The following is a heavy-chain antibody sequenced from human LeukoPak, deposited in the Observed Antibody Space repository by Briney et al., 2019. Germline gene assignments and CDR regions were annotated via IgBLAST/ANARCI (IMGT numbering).Heavy chain of an antibody. D-gene: IGHD1-14*01. V-gene: IGHV3-7*01. CDR3: ARDPYIKAFDI. CDR2: INPDGSEE. Sequence: GGSLRLSCAASGFTFRSYWMTWLRQAPGKELELVAHINPDGSEESYADSVKGRFTVSRDNAKNSLHLQMNNLRVEDTAVYYCARDPYIKAFDIWGQGTMVTVSS. CDR1: GFTFRSYW. J-gene: IGHJ3*02.